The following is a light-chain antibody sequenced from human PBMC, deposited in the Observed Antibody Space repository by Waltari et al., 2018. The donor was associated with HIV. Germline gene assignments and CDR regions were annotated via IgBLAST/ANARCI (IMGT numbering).Light chain of an antibody. J-gene: IGKJ5*01. CDR1: QHIQTF. V-gene: IGKV1-39*01. Sequence: IQLTQSLSSLSASLGDKVTITCRASQHIQTFLNWYQVRPGKAPRVLVYGVSSLPTGVPSRFTGDGSGSDFTLTINKLQPEDFASYFCQQTYSVSITFGPGTRLEI. CDR2: GVS. CDR3: QQTYSVSIT.